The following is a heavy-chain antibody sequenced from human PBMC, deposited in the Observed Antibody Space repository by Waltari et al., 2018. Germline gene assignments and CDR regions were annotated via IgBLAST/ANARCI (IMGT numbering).Heavy chain of an antibody. CDR1: GGSISSGGYY. D-gene: IGHD3-22*01. CDR2: IYYSGST. J-gene: IGHJ3*02. Sequence: QVQLQESGPGLVKPSQTLSLPCTVSGGSISSGGYYWLWIRQHPGKGLEWIGYIYYSGSTYYNPSLKSRVTISVDTSKNQFSLKLSSVTAADTAVYYCARLPYYDSSEPIWGQGTMVTVSS. V-gene: IGHV4-31*03. CDR3: ARLPYYDSSEPI.